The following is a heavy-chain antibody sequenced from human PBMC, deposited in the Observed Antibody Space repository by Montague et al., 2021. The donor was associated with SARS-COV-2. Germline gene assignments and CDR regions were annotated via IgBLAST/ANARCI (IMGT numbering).Heavy chain of an antibody. CDR2: IYYSGST. D-gene: IGHD2-2*01. CDR1: GGSISSSSYY. J-gene: IGHJ4*02. Sequence: SETLSLTCTVSGGSISSSSYYWGWIRQPPGKGLVWIGSIYYSGSTYYSPSLKSLVTISVNTSKNQFSLKLSSVTAADTAVYYCARHPSGYCSSTSCYVGWGQGTLVTVSS. V-gene: IGHV4-39*01. CDR3: ARHPSGYCSSTSCYVG.